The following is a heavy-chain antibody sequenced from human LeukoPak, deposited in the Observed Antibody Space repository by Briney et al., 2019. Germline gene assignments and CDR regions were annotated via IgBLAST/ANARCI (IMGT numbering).Heavy chain of an antibody. V-gene: IGHV3-23*01. CDR3: AKVYRAHGDYHAFDV. CDR1: RFSFSSYA. CDR2: ISGSGSST. Sequence: GGSLRLSCAASRFSFSSYAMSWVRQAPGKGLEWVSSISGSGSSTYYADSVKDRFTISRDNSKSTLYLQMNSLRAEDTAVYCCAKVYRAHGDYHAFDVWGQGTMVTVSS. J-gene: IGHJ3*01. D-gene: IGHD4-17*01.